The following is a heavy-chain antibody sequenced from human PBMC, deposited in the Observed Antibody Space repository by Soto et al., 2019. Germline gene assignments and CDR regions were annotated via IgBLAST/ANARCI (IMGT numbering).Heavy chain of an antibody. CDR3: AREYSSSWYVSGAFDI. J-gene: IGHJ3*02. D-gene: IGHD6-13*01. CDR1: GFTFSSYG. V-gene: IGHV3-33*01. Sequence: PGGSLRLSCAASGFTFSSYGMHWVRQAPGKGLEWVAVIWYDGSNKYYADSVKGRFTISRDNSKNTLYLQMNSLRAEDTAVYYCAREYSSSWYVSGAFDIWGQGTTVTVSS. CDR2: IWYDGSNK.